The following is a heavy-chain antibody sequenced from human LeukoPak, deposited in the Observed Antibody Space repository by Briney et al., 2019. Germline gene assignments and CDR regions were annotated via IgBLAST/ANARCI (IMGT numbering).Heavy chain of an antibody. CDR2: IYSGGST. CDR3: ARDGDDSSGYYLGKIDY. J-gene: IGHJ4*02. D-gene: IGHD3-22*01. V-gene: IGHV3-66*02. Sequence: GGSLRLSCAASGFTVSSNYMSWVRQAPGKGLEWVSVIYSGGSTYYADSVKGRFTISRDNSKNTLSFQMNSLRAEDTAVYYCARDGDDSSGYYLGKIDYWGQGTLVTVSS. CDR1: GFTVSSNY.